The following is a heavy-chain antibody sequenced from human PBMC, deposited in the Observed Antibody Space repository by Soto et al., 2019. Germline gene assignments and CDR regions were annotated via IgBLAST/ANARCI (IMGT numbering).Heavy chain of an antibody. Sequence: VSLRLSCAASGFTFSSYSMNWVRQAPGKGLEWVSSISSSSSYIYYADSVKGRFTISRDNAKNSLYLQMDSLRAEDTAVYYCARDSYSYGPRVLQHWGQGTLVTISS. CDR3: ARDSYSYGPRVLQH. CDR2: ISSSSSYI. J-gene: IGHJ1*01. CDR1: GFTFSSYS. D-gene: IGHD5-18*01. V-gene: IGHV3-21*01.